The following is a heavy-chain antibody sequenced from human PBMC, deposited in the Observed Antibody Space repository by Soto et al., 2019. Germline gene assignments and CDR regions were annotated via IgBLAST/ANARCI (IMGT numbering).Heavy chain of an antibody. D-gene: IGHD3-10*02. Sequence: QVQLVQSGAEVKKPGASVKVPCKAAGYTFSNYGISWVRQAPGQGLEWMGWVSAYNGNTDYAQKFQARVTMTTETYTSTAYKELRSLRSDDTAVYYCARAIAGGYVHTTLDSWGQGTLVTVSS. CDR3: ARAIAGGYVHTTLDS. CDR1: GYTFSNYG. J-gene: IGHJ5*01. CDR2: VSAYNGNT. V-gene: IGHV1-18*01.